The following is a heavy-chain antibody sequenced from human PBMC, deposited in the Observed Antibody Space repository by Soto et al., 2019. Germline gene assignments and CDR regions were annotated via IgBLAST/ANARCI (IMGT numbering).Heavy chain of an antibody. Sequence: HPGGSLRLSCAASGFTFSSYGMHWVRQAPGKGLEWVAVISYDGSNKYYADSVKDRFTISRDNSKNTLYLQMNSLRAEDTAVYYCAKDRGLPLFDYWGQGTLVTVSS. CDR2: ISYDGSNK. CDR1: GFTFSSYG. V-gene: IGHV3-30*18. CDR3: AKDRGLPLFDY. J-gene: IGHJ4*02. D-gene: IGHD5-12*01.